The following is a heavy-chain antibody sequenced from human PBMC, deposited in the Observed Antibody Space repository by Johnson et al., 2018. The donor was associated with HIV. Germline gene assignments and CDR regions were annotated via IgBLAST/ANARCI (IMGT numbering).Heavy chain of an antibody. J-gene: IGHJ3*02. CDR1: AFTFDNYG. CDR3: AKVDTATNDAFDI. V-gene: IGHV3-9*01. D-gene: IGHD5-18*01. Sequence: VQLVESGGGLVQPGGSLRLSCAASAFTFDNYGMSWVRQAPGTGLEWVSGISWNSDNIAYADSVRGRFTISRDNAKNSLYLQMNSLRAEDTALYYCAKVDTATNDAFDIWGQGTMVTVSS. CDR2: ISWNSDNI.